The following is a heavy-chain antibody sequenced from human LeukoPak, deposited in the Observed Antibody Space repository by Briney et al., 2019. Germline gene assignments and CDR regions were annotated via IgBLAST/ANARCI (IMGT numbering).Heavy chain of an antibody. V-gene: IGHV1-69*13. CDR1: GGTLSSYA. D-gene: IGHD6-13*01. CDR2: IIPIFGTA. J-gene: IGHJ4*02. CDR3: ARSSSSWGPYYFDY. Sequence: SVKVSCKAPGGTLSSYAISWVRQAPGQGLEWMGGIIPIFGTANYAQKFQGRVTITADESTSTAYMELSSLRSEDTAVYYCARSSSSWGPYYFDYWGQGTLVTVSS.